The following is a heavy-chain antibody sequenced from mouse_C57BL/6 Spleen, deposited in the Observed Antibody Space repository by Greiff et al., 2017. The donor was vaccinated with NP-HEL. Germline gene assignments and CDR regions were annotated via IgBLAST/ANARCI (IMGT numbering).Heavy chain of an antibody. CDR2: ISYDGSN. J-gene: IGHJ4*01. CDR3: ARQGYGNLYYYAMDY. D-gene: IGHD2-1*01. CDR1: GYSITSGYY. Sequence: EVQLQQSGPGLVKPSQSLSLTCSVTGYSITSGYYWNWIRQFPGNKLEWMGYISYDGSNNYNPSLKNRISITRDTSKNQFFLKLNSVTTEDTATYYCARQGYGNLYYYAMDYWGQGTSVTVSS. V-gene: IGHV3-6*01.